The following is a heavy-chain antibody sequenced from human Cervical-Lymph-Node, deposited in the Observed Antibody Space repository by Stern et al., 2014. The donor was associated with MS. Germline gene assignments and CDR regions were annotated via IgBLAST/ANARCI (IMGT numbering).Heavy chain of an antibody. V-gene: IGHV3-33*01. CDR3: AREAANSSSCDY. J-gene: IGHJ4*02. D-gene: IGHD6-13*01. CDR1: GFTFSSYD. Sequence: VQLVESGGGVVQPGRSLRLSCAASGFTFSSYDMHWVRPAPGKGLEGVAVTWYDGSNKYYADSVKGRFTISRDNSKNTLYLQMNSLRAEDTALYYCAREAANSSSCDYWGQGTLVLVSS. CDR2: TWYDGSNK.